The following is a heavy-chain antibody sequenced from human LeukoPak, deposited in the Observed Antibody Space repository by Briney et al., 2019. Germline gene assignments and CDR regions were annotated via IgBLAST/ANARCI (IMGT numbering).Heavy chain of an antibody. Sequence: SETLSLTCAVYGGSFSGYYWSWIRQPPGKGLEWIGEINHSGSTNYNPSLKSRVTISVDTSKNQFSLKLSSVTAADTAVYYCARSGSGRSYFDYWGQGTLVTVSS. CDR3: ARSGSGRSYFDY. V-gene: IGHV4-34*01. CDR1: GGSFSGYY. J-gene: IGHJ4*02. D-gene: IGHD3-10*01. CDR2: INHSGST.